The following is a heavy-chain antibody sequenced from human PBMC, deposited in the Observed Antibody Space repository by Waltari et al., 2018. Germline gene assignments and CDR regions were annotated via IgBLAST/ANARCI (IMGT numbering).Heavy chain of an antibody. V-gene: IGHV1-69*12. CDR1: GGPFGSYS. J-gene: IGHJ3*01. CDR3: ARRNLGFAFDV. CDR2: IIPSYGRP. D-gene: IGHD1-26*01. Sequence: QVHLVQSGAEMKKPGSSAKVSCKNSGGPFGSYSVAWVRQAAVQGLEWLGGIIPSYGRPRYAHNFQGRVTLTADASTTTVFLEMRGLRSEDTAIYFCARRNLGFAFDVWVQGTLVIVSS.